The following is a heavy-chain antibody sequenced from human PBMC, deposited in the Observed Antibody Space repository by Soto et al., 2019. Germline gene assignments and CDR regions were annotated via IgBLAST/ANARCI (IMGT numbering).Heavy chain of an antibody. V-gene: IGHV3-30*18. Sequence: GGSLRLSCAASGFTFSSYGMHWVRQAPGKGLEWVAVISYDGSNKYYADSVKGRFTISRDNSKNTLYLQMNSLRAEDTAVYYCAKDLYAMVRGVSPGYYYYYGMDVWGQGTTVTVSS. D-gene: IGHD3-10*01. CDR3: AKDLYAMVRGVSPGYYYYYGMDV. CDR1: GFTFSSYG. J-gene: IGHJ6*02. CDR2: ISYDGSNK.